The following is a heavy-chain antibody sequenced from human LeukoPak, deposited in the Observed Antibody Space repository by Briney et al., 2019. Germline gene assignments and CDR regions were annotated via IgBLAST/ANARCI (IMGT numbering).Heavy chain of an antibody. CDR1: GYTFTGYY. J-gene: IGHJ6*03. CDR3: ARGDTAMEQYYYYMDV. V-gene: IGHV1-2*02. CDR2: INPNSGGT. Sequence: ASVKVSCKASGYTFTGYYMHWVRQAPGQGLEWMGWINPNSGGTNYAQKFQGRVTMTRDTSISTAYMELSRLRSDDTAVYYCARGDTAMEQYYYYMDVWGKGTTVTVSS. D-gene: IGHD5-18*01.